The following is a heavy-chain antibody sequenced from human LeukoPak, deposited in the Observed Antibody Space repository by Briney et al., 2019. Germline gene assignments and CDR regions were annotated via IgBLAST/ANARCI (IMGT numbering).Heavy chain of an antibody. CDR1: GYTFTSYG. CDR2: ISAYNGNT. CDR3: ARDGDMGYCSGGSCYNY. Sequence: ASVKVSCKASGYTFTSYGTSWVRQAPGQGLEWMGWISAYNGNTNYAQKLQGRVTMTTDTSTSTAYMELRSLRSDDTAVYYCARDGDMGYCSGGSCYNYWGQGTLVTVSS. V-gene: IGHV1-18*01. D-gene: IGHD2-15*01. J-gene: IGHJ4*02.